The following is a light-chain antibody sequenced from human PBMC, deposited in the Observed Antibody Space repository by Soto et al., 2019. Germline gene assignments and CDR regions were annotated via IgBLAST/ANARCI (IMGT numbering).Light chain of an antibody. CDR3: MQGPHWHLT. V-gene: IGKV2-30*02. CDR1: QSLVHSHGNTF. Sequence: DVVMTQSPLSLPVTIGQPASISCRSSQSLVHSHGNTFLNWFQQRPGQSPSRLICKVSNRGSGVPDRVKGSGSGCDCTREISRVEAEDVGDSYCMQGPHWHLTFGGGTKLEIK. J-gene: IGKJ4*01. CDR2: KVS.